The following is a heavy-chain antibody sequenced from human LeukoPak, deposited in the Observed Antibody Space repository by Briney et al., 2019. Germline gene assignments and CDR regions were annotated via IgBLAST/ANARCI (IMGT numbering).Heavy chain of an antibody. CDR3: ARCRRYYFDY. Sequence: GGSLRLSCAASGFTFSSYEMNWVRQAPGKGLEWVSYISSSGSTIYYADSVKGRFTISRDNAKNSLYLQMKSLRAEDTAVYYCARCRRYYFDYWGQGTLVTVSS. CDR2: ISSSGSTI. CDR1: GFTFSSYE. V-gene: IGHV3-48*03. J-gene: IGHJ4*02.